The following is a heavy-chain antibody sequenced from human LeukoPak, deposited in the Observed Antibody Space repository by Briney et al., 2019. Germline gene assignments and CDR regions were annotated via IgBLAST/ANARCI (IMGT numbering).Heavy chain of an antibody. D-gene: IGHD6-13*01. CDR1: GGTFSSYA. V-gene: IGHV1-69*05. CDR2: IIPIFGTA. J-gene: IGHJ5*02. CDR3: AREEGYSNWFDP. Sequence: SVKVSCKASGGTFSSYATSWVRQAPGQGLEWMGGIIPIFGTANYAQKFQGRVTITTDESTSTAYMELSSLRSEDTAVYYCAREEGYSNWFDPWGQGTLVTVSS.